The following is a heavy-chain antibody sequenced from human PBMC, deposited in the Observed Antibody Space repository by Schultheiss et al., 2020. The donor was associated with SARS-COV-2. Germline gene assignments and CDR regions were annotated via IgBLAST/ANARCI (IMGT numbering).Heavy chain of an antibody. Sequence: GGSLRLSCAASGFIFSNALMGWVRQAPGKGLEWVSAISGSGGSTYYADSVKGRFTISRDNSKNTLYLQMNSLKTEDTAVYYCTTEWYNWNDDFDYWGQGTLVTVSS. CDR3: TTEWYNWNDDFDY. CDR2: ISGSGGST. V-gene: IGHV3-23*01. D-gene: IGHD1-1*01. J-gene: IGHJ4*02. CDR1: GFIFSNAL.